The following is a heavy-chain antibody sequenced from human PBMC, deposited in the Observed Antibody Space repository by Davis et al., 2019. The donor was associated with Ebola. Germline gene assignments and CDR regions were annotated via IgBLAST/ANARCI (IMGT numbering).Heavy chain of an antibody. CDR2: IYWDDDK. D-gene: IGHD3-22*01. V-gene: IGHV2-5*02. CDR3: AHSPSSGYPRYFQH. Sequence: SGPTLVHPTQPLTLTCTFSGFSLSTSGVGVGWIRQPPGKALEWLALIYWDDDKRYSPSLKSRLTITKDTSKNQVVLTMTNMDPVDTATYYCAHSPSSGYPRYFQHWGQGTLVTVSS. J-gene: IGHJ1*01. CDR1: GFSLSTSGVG.